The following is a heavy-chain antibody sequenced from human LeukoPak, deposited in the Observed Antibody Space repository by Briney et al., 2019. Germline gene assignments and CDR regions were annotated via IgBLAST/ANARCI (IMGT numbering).Heavy chain of an antibody. D-gene: IGHD1-1*01. CDR2: ISSGSSYI. V-gene: IGHV3-21*01. Sequence: PGGSLRLSCAASGFTFISCSINWVRQTPGKGLEWVSSISSGSSYIYYAHSVKGRFTISRDNPKNSLYLQMNSLRVEDTAVYFCARGNDLDSWGQGTQVTVSS. J-gene: IGHJ4*02. CDR3: ARGNDLDS. CDR1: GFTFISCS.